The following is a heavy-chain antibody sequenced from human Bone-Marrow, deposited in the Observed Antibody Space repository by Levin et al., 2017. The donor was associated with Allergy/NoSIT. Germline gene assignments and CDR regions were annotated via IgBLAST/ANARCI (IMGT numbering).Heavy chain of an antibody. CDR2: ISWNSGSI. V-gene: IGHV3-9*01. CDR1: GFTFDDYA. CDR3: AKGPKTRYCTNGVCYNLRLGEMYYFDY. D-gene: IGHD2-8*01. J-gene: IGHJ4*02. Sequence: GGSLRLSCAASGFTFDDYAMHWVRQAPGKGLEWVSGISWNSGSIGYADSVKGRFTISRDNAKNSLYLQMNSLRAEDTALYYCAKGPKTRYCTNGVCYNLRLGEMYYFDYWGQGTLVTVSS.